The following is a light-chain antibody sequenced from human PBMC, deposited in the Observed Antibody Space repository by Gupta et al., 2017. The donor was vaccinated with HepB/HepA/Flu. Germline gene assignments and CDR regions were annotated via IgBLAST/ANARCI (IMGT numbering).Light chain of an antibody. V-gene: IGLV2-14*01. J-gene: IGLJ1*01. CDR3: SSYTSISTLPYV. CDR2: DVN. Sequence: QSALTQSAAVSGSPGQSITFSCTGTNNDIGAYNHVFWYQQYPGKPPKVIIYDVNNRPSGISNRFSGSKSGNTASLTISGLQDEDEAYYFCSSYTSISTLPYVFGTGTKVTVV. CDR1: NNDIGAYNH.